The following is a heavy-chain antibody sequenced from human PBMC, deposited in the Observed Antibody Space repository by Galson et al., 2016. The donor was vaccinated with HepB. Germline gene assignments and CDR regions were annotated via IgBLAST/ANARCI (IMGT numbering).Heavy chain of an antibody. V-gene: IGHV3-23*01. D-gene: IGHD5-12*01. J-gene: IGHJ4*02. CDR1: GFIVSNSY. CDR3: AKDQDNSGVFYFDY. Sequence: SLRLSCAASGFIVSNSYMTWVRQAPGKGLEWVSGISGSGANTHYADSVRDRFTISRDNSENTLYLQMNSLRADDTAVYYCAKDQDNSGVFYFDYWGRGTLVIVSS. CDR2: ISGSGANT.